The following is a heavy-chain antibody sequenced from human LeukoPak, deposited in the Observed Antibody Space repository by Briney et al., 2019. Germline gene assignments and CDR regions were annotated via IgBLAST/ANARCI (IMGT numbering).Heavy chain of an antibody. CDR1: GYTFTSYD. J-gene: IGHJ5*02. CDR2: MNPNSGNT. Sequence: ASVNVPCKASGYTFTSYDINWVRQATGQGLEWMGWMNPNSGNTGYAQKFQGRVTMTRNTSISTAYMELSSLRSEDTAVYYCASGYYYDSSGNWFDPWGQGTLVTVSS. CDR3: ASGYYYDSSGNWFDP. D-gene: IGHD3-22*01. V-gene: IGHV1-8*01.